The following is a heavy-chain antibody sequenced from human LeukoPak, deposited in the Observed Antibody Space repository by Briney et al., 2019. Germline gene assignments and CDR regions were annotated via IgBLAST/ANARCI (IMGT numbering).Heavy chain of an antibody. J-gene: IGHJ4*02. CDR1: GGSISSYY. Sequence: SETLSLTCTVSGGSISSYYWSWIRQPPGKGLEWIGYIYYSGSTNYNPSLKSRVTISVDRSKNQFSLKLSSVTAADTAVYYCARAYKSFDYWGQGTLVTVSS. D-gene: IGHD1-1*01. CDR2: IYYSGST. CDR3: ARAYKSFDY. V-gene: IGHV4-59*12.